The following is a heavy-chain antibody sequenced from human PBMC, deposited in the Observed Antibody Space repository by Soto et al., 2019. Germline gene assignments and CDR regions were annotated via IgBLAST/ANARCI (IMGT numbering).Heavy chain of an antibody. D-gene: IGHD3-10*01. Sequence: GPSVRLSWKACGGTFSSYAISWVRQAPGQGLGWVGGIIPIFGTANYAQKFQGRVTITADKSTTTAYMELSSLRSEDTAVYYCARPITMVRVPSLYYSYSTHVSGKGPTVTLS. CDR2: IIPIFGTA. CDR3: ARPITMVRVPSLYYSYSTHV. J-gene: IGHJ6*03. CDR1: GGTFSSYA. V-gene: IGHV1-69*06.